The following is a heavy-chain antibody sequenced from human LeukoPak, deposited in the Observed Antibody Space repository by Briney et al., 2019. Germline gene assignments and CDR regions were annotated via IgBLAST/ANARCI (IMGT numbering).Heavy chain of an antibody. CDR3: ARDSQAGYSSSWPSYYYYGMDV. CDR2: IYHSGST. CDR1: GVSISSSNW. D-gene: IGHD6-13*01. V-gene: IGHV4-4*02. Sequence: SETPSLTCAVSGVSISSSNWWSWVHQPPGKGLEWVGEIYHSGSTNYNPSLKSRVTISVDKSKNQFSLKLSSVTAADTAVYYCARDSQAGYSSSWPSYYYYGMDVWGQGTTVTVSS. J-gene: IGHJ6*02.